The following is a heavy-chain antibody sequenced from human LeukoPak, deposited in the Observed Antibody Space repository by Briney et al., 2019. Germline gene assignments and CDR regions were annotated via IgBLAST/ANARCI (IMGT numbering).Heavy chain of an antibody. Sequence: SETLSLTCTVSGDSISSSSHHWGWIRQSPGKGLEWIGSIYYGRTTYYNPSLNNRVSISVVTSKNQFSLQLNSMSAADTAVYYCVRHDGRGGATMGALDSWGQGSLVTVSS. D-gene: IGHD4/OR15-4a*01. CDR2: IYYGRTT. J-gene: IGHJ4*02. CDR1: GDSISSSSHH. V-gene: IGHV4-39*01. CDR3: VRHDGRGGATMGALDS.